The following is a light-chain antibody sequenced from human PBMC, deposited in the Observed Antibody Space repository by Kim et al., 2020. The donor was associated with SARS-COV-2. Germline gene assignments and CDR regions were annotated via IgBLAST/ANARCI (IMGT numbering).Light chain of an antibody. CDR3: QTYDTVPYT. J-gene: IGKJ2*01. V-gene: IGKV1-27*01. Sequence: DVQMTQSPSSLSASVGDRVTITCRASQAIRKYLAWYQQKPGKIPKLLIHAVSILHSGVPSRFSGSGSGTDFALTIRGLQPEDVGTYYCQTYDTVPYTFGQVTKLEI. CDR1: QAIRKY. CDR2: AVS.